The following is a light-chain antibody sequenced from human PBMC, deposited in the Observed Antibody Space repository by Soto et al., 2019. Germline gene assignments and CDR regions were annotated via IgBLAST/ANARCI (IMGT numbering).Light chain of an antibody. CDR1: KLGDKY. CDR3: QALDSSSYV. Sequence: SYELTQPPSVSVSPGQTASITCSGDKLGDKYACWYHQKPGHSPVLFIYQDSKRPSGIPERFSGSNSGNTATLTISGTQPIDEADYYCQALDSSSYVFGTGTKVTVL. CDR2: QDS. J-gene: IGLJ1*01. V-gene: IGLV3-1*01.